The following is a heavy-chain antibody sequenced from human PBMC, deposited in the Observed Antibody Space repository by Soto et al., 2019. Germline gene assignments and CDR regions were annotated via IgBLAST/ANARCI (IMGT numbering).Heavy chain of an antibody. CDR2: INAGNGNT. J-gene: IGHJ6*02. V-gene: IGHV1-3*01. D-gene: IGHD3-22*01. CDR1: GYTFTSYA. Sequence: QVQLVQSGAEVKKPGASVKVSCKASGYTFTSYAMHWVRQAPGQRLEWMGWINAGNGNTKYSQKFQGRVTITRDTSASTAYMELSSLRSEDTAVYYCARGGVWLFYSPLESRYGMDVWGQGTTVTVSS. CDR3: ARGGVWLFYSPLESRYGMDV.